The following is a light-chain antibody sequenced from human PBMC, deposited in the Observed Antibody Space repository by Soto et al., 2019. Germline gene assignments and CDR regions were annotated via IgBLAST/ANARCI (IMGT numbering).Light chain of an antibody. J-gene: IGKJ2*01. V-gene: IGKV1-9*01. CDR3: QQLNSFPHT. Sequence: DIQLTQSPSFLSASVGDRVTITCRASQAIASHLAWYQQKPGKAPKLLIYAASTLQSGVPSRFSGSGSGTEFTLTISSLQPEDFATYYCQQLNSFPHTFGQGTKLEIK. CDR2: AAS. CDR1: QAIASH.